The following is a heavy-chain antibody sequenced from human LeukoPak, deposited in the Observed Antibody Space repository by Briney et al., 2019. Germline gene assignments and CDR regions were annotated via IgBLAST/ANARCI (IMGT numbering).Heavy chain of an antibody. J-gene: IGHJ4*02. CDR2: INWNGGST. D-gene: IGHD3-22*01. Sequence: GGSLRLSCAASGFTFDDYGMSWVRHAPGKGLEWVSGINWNGGSTGYADSVKGRFTISRDNAKNSLYLQMNSLRAEDRALYYCAREGVRYDSTGYYYYDYFDYWGQGTLVTVSS. CDR3: AREGVRYDSTGYYYYDYFDY. CDR1: GFTFDDYG. V-gene: IGHV3-20*04.